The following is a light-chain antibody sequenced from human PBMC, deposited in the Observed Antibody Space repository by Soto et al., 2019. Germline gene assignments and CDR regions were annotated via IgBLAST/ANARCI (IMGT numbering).Light chain of an antibody. J-gene: IGKJ2*01. CDR3: MQALQTGYT. Sequence: DIVMTQSPLSLPVTPGEPASISCRSSQSLLHSNGYNYLDWYLQKPGQSPHLLIYLGSNRASGVPDRFSGSGSGTDFTLKISRVEAEDPGVYYCMQALQTGYTFGQGTKLEIK. CDR1: QSLLHSNGYNY. CDR2: LGS. V-gene: IGKV2-28*01.